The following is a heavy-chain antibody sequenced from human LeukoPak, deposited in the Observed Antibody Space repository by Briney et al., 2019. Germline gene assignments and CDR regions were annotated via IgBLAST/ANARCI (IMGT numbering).Heavy chain of an antibody. D-gene: IGHD1-26*01. Sequence: SETLSLTCAVYGVSFSGYYWSWIRQPPGKGLEWIGEINHSGSTNYNPSLKSRVTISVDTSKNQFSLKLSSVTAADTAVYYCATLLGPHRYYYGMDVWGQGTTVTVSS. J-gene: IGHJ6*02. CDR1: GVSFSGYY. CDR3: ATLLGPHRYYYGMDV. V-gene: IGHV4-34*01. CDR2: INHSGST.